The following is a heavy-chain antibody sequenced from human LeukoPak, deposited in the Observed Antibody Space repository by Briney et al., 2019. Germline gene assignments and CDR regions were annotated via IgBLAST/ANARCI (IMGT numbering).Heavy chain of an antibody. CDR2: IKQDGSEK. V-gene: IGHV3-7*01. CDR3: ARYGGSYYFDY. D-gene: IGHD1-26*01. Sequence: GGSLRLSCAASGFTLSSYWMSWVRQAPGKGLEGVGNIKQDGSEKYYVDSVKGRFTISRDNAKNSLYLQMNSLRAEDTAVYYCARYGGSYYFDYWGQGTLVTVSS. CDR1: GFTLSSYW. J-gene: IGHJ4*02.